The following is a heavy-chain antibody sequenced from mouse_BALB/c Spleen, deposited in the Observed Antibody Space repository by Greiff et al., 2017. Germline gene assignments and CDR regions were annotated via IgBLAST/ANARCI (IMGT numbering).Heavy chain of an antibody. D-gene: IGHD2-1*01. CDR3: AILGNYYAMDY. J-gene: IGHJ4*01. V-gene: IGHV5-9-4*01. CDR1: GFTFSSYA. Sequence: EVQGVESGGGLVKPGGSLKLSCAASGFTFSSYAMSWVRQSPEKRLEWVAEISSGGSYTYYPDTVTGRFTISRDNAKNTLYLEMSSLRSEDTAMYYCAILGNYYAMDYWGQGTSVTVSS. CDR2: ISSGGSYT.